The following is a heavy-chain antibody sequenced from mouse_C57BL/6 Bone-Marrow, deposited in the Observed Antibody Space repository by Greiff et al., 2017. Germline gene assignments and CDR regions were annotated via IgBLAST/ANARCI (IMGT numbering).Heavy chain of an antibody. CDR2: IYPGSGST. D-gene: IGHD1-1*01. CDR1: GYTFTSYW. Sequence: VQLQQPGAELVKPGASVKMSCKASGYTFTSYWITWVKQRPGQGLEWIGDIYPGSGSTNYNEKFKSKATLTVDTSSSTAYMQLSSLTSEDSAVYDCAIEDYGSSYWYFDFWGTGTTVTVSS. J-gene: IGHJ1*03. CDR3: AIEDYGSSYWYFDF. V-gene: IGHV1-55*01.